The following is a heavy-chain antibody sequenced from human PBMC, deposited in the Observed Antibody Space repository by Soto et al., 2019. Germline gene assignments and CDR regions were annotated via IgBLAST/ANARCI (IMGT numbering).Heavy chain of an antibody. J-gene: IGHJ4*02. CDR3: ANVDYGDYWYYFDY. CDR1: VYTFTSYG. CDR2: ISAYNGNT. D-gene: IGHD4-17*01. V-gene: IGHV1-18*01. Sequence: ASVTVSCKDSVYTFTSYGISWVRQAPGQGLEWMGWISAYNGNTNYAQKLQGRVTMTTDTSTSTAYMELRSLRSDDTAVYYCANVDYGDYWYYFDYWGQGTLVTVSS.